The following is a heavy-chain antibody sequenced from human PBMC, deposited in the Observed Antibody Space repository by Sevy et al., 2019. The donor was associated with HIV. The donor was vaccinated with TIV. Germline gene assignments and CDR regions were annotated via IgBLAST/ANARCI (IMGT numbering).Heavy chain of an antibody. Sequence: GGSLRLSCAASGFTFSYSGMHWVRQAPGKGLEWVAFIQVDGSSQYYADSVKGRFTILRDNSKKTLYLQMNSLTTDDTALYYWAKNTAAVGVGGFDYWGQGALVTVSS. CDR3: AKNTAAVGVGGFDY. J-gene: IGHJ4*02. CDR1: GFTFSYSG. V-gene: IGHV3-30*02. CDR2: IQVDGSSQ. D-gene: IGHD2-8*01.